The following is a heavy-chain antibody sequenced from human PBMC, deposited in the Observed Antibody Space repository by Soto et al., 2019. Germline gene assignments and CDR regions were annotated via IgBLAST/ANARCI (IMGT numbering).Heavy chain of an antibody. V-gene: IGHV4-30-4*01. CDR3: AREKGYISGPKNFDY. D-gene: IGHD5-12*01. CDR2: IYDSGSS. J-gene: IGHJ4*02. CDR1: GASISSGDYF. Sequence: SETLSLTCTVSGASISSGDYFWSWIRQSPGKGLQWIGYIYDSGSSYYNPSLKSRVTMSVDTSKNQFSLKLSSVTAADTAVYYCAREKGYISGPKNFDYWGQGTLVTVSA.